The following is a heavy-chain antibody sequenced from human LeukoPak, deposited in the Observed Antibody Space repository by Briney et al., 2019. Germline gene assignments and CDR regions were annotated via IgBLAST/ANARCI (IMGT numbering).Heavy chain of an antibody. Sequence: SXKVSCKTSGFTFSTSAVQWVRQARGQRLEWMGWIVIGSGHRKYEQNFQERVTITKDRSKRTNYMELSGLRSEDTAVYFCAAWAHCSTNTCYPPFDSWGQGTLVTVAS. CDR2: IVIGSGHR. J-gene: IGHJ4*02. D-gene: IGHD2-15*01. CDR1: GFTFSTSA. CDR3: AAWAHCSTNTCYPPFDS. V-gene: IGHV1-58*01.